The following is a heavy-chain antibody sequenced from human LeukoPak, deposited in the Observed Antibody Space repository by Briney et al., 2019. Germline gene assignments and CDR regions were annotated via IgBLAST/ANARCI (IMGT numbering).Heavy chain of an antibody. D-gene: IGHD2-8*01. Sequence: GGSLRLSCAASGFTFSSYATSWVRQAPGKGLEWVSAISDSGGSTYDADSVKGRFTISRDNSKNTLYLQMNSLRAEDTAVYYCAKDTSIGRYCTNGVCSPFDYWGQGTLVTVSS. CDR3: AKDTSIGRYCTNGVCSPFDY. J-gene: IGHJ4*02. V-gene: IGHV3-23*01. CDR2: ISDSGGST. CDR1: GFTFSSYA.